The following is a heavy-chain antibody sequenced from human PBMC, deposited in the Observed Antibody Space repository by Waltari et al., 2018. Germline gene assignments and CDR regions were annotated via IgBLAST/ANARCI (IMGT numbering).Heavy chain of an antibody. CDR3: ARMAELRFLEWLSFYGMDV. V-gene: IGHV1-8*03. Sequence: QVQLVQSGAEVKKPGASVKVSCKASGYTFTSYDINWVRQATGQGLEWMGWMNTNSGNTGYEQKFQGRVTITRNTSISTAYMELSSLRSEDTAVYYCARMAELRFLEWLSFYGMDVWGQGTTVTVSS. D-gene: IGHD3-3*01. J-gene: IGHJ6*02. CDR1: GYTFTSYD. CDR2: MNTNSGNT.